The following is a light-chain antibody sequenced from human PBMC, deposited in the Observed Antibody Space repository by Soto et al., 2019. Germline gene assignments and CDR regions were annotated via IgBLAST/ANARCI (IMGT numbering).Light chain of an antibody. Sequence: QSALTQPRSVSGSPGQSVTISCTGTSSDIGASDSVSWYQQHPDKAPQLIIYDVRQRPSGVPDRFSGSKSGNTASLTISGLQAEDEADYYCCSYAGSYTYVFGTGTKVTVL. V-gene: IGLV2-11*01. CDR2: DVR. J-gene: IGLJ1*01. CDR1: SSDIGASDS. CDR3: CSYAGSYTYV.